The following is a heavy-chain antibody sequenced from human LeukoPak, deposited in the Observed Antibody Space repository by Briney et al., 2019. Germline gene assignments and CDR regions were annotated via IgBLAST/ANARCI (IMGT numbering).Heavy chain of an antibody. CDR1: GGSFSGYY. J-gene: IGHJ5*02. D-gene: IGHD2-2*01. CDR2: IYYSGST. Sequence: SETLSLTCAVYGGSFSGYYWSWIRQPPGKGLEWIGSIYYSGSTYYNPSLKSRVTISVDTSKNQFSLKLSSVTAADTAVYYCARQVVPLHPWFDPWGQGTLVTVSS. V-gene: IGHV4-34*01. CDR3: ARQVVPLHPWFDP.